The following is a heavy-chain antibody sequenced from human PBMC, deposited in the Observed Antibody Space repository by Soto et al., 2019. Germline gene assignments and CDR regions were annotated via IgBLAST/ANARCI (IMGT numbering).Heavy chain of an antibody. CDR3: ARMYNWNYPYYYYGMDV. J-gene: IGHJ6*02. CDR1: GFTFSDYY. V-gene: IGHV3-11*06. CDR2: ISSSSSYT. D-gene: IGHD1-7*01. Sequence: PGGSLRLSCAASGFTFSDYYVSWIRQAPGKGLEWVSYISSSSSYTNYADSVKGRFTISRDNAKNSLYLQMNSLRAEDTAVYYCARMYNWNYPYYYYGMDVWGQGTTVTVSS.